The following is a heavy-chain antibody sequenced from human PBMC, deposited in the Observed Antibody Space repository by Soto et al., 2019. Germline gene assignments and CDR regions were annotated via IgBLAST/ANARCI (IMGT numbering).Heavy chain of an antibody. CDR1: GCSISGGGYY. CDR2: IYYSGTN. J-gene: IGHJ4*02. CDR3: ATNRGRYYDYVWGSYRLDYFDY. V-gene: IGHV4-31*03. D-gene: IGHD3-16*02. Sequence: SKTLSLTYIVSGCSISGGGYYWSWLRQHPGNGLEWIWYIYYSGTNYSNPSLKSRVTISADTSKNQFSLKLSSVTAADTDVYYCATNRGRYYDYVWGSYRLDYFDYWGQGTLVTVSS.